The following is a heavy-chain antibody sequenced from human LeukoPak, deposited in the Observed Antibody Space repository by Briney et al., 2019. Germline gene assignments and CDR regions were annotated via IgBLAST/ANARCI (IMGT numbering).Heavy chain of an antibody. CDR1: GYSFTSYW. D-gene: IGHD3-3*01. CDR2: IYPGDSDT. CDR3: ARQRPYDFWSGYYSSAFDI. Sequence: GESLKISCKGSGYSFTSYWIGWVRQMPGKGLEWMGIIYPGDSDTRYSPSFQGQVTISADKSISTAYLQWSSLKASDTAMYYCARQRPYDFWSGYYSSAFDIWGQGTMVTVSS. J-gene: IGHJ3*02. V-gene: IGHV5-51*01.